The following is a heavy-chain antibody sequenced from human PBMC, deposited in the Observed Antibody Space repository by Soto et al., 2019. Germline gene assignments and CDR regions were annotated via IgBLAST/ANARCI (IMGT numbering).Heavy chain of an antibody. J-gene: IGHJ4*02. CDR3: ARDGEWLPRDGLRSSYYFDY. D-gene: IGHD6-19*01. V-gene: IGHV3-33*01. Sequence: QVQLVESGGGVVQPGRSLRLSCAASGFNFSSYVMHWVRQAPGKGLEWVAAMWYAGGNKYYADSVKGRFNITRDNSTNKLYLPMNSLRAEDTAVYYCARDGEWLPRDGLRSSYYFDYWGKGTLVTVSS. CDR2: MWYAGGNK. CDR1: GFNFSSYV.